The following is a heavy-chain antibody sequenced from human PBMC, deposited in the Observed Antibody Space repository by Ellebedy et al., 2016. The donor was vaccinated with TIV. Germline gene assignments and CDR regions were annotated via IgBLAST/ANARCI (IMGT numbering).Heavy chain of an antibody. CDR2: ISPTSGSTI. V-gene: IGHV3-48*02. Sequence: GGSLRLSXAASGFTFSSYRLDWVRQAPGKRLEWISYISPTSGSTIYYADSVRGRFTISKNTAKNTLYLQMRSLRDEDTAVYYCVRGAFDNSFDIWGQGTLVTVSS. CDR3: VRGAFDNSFDI. CDR1: GFTFSSYR. J-gene: IGHJ3*02. D-gene: IGHD1-20*01.